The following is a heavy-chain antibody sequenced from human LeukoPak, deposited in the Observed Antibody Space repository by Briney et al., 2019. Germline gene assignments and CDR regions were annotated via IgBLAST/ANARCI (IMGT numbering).Heavy chain of an antibody. CDR2: MNPNSGNT. CDR1: GYTFTSYD. J-gene: IGHJ3*02. CDR3: ARGLRPSSRYFDWLLYPTPYDAFDI. D-gene: IGHD3-9*01. Sequence: GASVKVSCKASGYTFTSYDINWVRQATGQGLEWMGWMNPNSGNTGYAQKFQGRVIMTRNTSISTAYMELSSLRSEDTAVYYCARGLRPSSRYFDWLLYPTPYDAFDIWGQGTMVTVSS. V-gene: IGHV1-8*01.